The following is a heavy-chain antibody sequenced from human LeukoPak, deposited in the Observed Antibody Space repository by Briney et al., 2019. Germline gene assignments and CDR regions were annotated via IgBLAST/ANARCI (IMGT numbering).Heavy chain of an antibody. Sequence: PSGTLSLTCTVSGGSLSSYYWSWIRQPPGKGLEWIGYIYYSGSTNYNPSLKSRVTISVDTSKNQFSLKLSSVTAADTAVYYCARQTMVATFDYWGQGTLVTVSS. CDR1: GGSLSSYY. D-gene: IGHD5-12*01. CDR3: ARQTMVATFDY. V-gene: IGHV4-59*08. J-gene: IGHJ4*02. CDR2: IYYSGST.